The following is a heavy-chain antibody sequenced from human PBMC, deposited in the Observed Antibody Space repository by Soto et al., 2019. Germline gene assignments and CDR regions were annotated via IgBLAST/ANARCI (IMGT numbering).Heavy chain of an antibody. Sequence: SETLSLTCTVSGGSISTFYWSWIRQPPGKGLEWIGYIYYSGTTNYNPSLKSRFTISVDTSKNQFSLKVSSVTAADTAVYYCARHSPSDVGWFDYWGQGTLVTVSS. CDR2: IYYSGTT. J-gene: IGHJ4*02. CDR3: ARHSPSDVGWFDY. V-gene: IGHV4-59*08. CDR1: GGSISTFY. D-gene: IGHD2-15*01.